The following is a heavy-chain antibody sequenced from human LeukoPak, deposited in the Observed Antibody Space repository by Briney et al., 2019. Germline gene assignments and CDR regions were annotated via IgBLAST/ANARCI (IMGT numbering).Heavy chain of an antibody. CDR1: GGSISSYY. Sequence: SETLSLTCTVSGGSISSYYWSWIRQPPGKGLERIGYIYYSGSTNYNPSLKSRVTISVDTSKNQFSLKLSSVTAADTAVYYCARVGYCSSTSCYAPYYYYGMDVWGQGTTVTVSS. CDR3: ARVGYCSSTSCYAPYYYYGMDV. D-gene: IGHD2-2*01. CDR2: IYYSGST. J-gene: IGHJ6*02. V-gene: IGHV4-59*01.